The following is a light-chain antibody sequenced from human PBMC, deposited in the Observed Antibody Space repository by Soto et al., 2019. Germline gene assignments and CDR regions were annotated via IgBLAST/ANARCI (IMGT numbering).Light chain of an antibody. J-gene: IGLJ1*01. CDR3: TSYVGSNNFPYV. CDR2: EVN. CDR1: SSDVGGDNY. V-gene: IGLV2-8*01. Sequence: QSVLTHPPSPSGSPGQSVSISCTGTSSDVGGDNYVSWYQQHPGKAPKLMIYEVNERPSGVPDRFSGSKSGNTASLTVSGLQADDEADYYCTSYVGSNNFPYVFGTGTKVTVL.